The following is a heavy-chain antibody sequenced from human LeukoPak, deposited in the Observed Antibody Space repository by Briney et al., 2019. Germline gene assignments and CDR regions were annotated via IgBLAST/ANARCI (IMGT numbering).Heavy chain of an antibody. CDR2: IKEDGSDK. Sequence: PGGSLRLSCAASGFMFTSYWMTWVRQAPGKGLEWVANIKEDGSDKYYADSVKGRFTISRDNAKRSVYLQMNSLRAKDTAVYYCGTSRDTAIEMGGQGTLVTVSS. CDR1: GFMFTSYW. D-gene: IGHD5-18*01. J-gene: IGHJ4*02. CDR3: GTSRDTAIEM. V-gene: IGHV3-7*01.